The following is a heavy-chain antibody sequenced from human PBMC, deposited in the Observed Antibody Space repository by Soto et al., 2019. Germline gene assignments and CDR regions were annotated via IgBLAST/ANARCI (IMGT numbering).Heavy chain of an antibody. V-gene: IGHV3-23*01. CDR3: AKDGGYGWGGYYSAD. J-gene: IGHJ4*02. CDR1: GFTFSSYA. D-gene: IGHD3-10*01. Sequence: EVQLLESGGGLVQPGGSLRLSCAASGFTFSSYAMSWVRQAPGKGLAWVSTTSSSGASTYYADSVKGRFTSSRDNSKNPVYMQMNSLRAEYMGVYYCAKDGGYGWGGYYSADWGQGTLVTVSS. CDR2: TSSSGAST.